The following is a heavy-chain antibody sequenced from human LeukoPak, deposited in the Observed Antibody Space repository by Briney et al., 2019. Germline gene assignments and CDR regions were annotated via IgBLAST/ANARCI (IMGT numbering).Heavy chain of an antibody. D-gene: IGHD1-14*01. V-gene: IGHV4-39*07. Sequence: SETLSLTCTVSGVSISSRDDYWGWIRQPPGKGLEWIAIISYSGSMYYTPSLKSRVTISIDTSRNQLSLNLSSVTAPDTAVYYCVRDPGDYWGQGTLVTVSS. CDR2: ISYSGSM. CDR3: VRDPGDY. J-gene: IGHJ4*02. CDR1: GVSISSRDDY.